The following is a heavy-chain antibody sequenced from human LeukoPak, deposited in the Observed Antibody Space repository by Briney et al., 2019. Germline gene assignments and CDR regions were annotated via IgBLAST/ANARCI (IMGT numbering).Heavy chain of an antibody. CDR2: INHSGST. D-gene: IGHD3-10*01. V-gene: IGHV4-34*01. CDR1: GGSFSGYY. J-gene: IGHJ6*03. CDR3: ARLWFGPYYYYYYMDV. Sequence: SETLSLTCAVYGGSFSGYYWSWIRQPPGKGLEWIGEINHSGSTNYNPSPKSRVTISVATSKHHFSLKLSSVTAEATAVYYCARLWFGPYYYYYYMDVWGKGTTVTVSS.